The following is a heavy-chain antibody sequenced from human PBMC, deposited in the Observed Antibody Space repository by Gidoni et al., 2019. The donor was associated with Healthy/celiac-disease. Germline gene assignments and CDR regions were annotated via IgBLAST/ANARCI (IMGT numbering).Heavy chain of an antibody. V-gene: IGHV4-39*01. J-gene: IGHJ4*02. CDR1: GGSISSSSYF. Sequence: QLQLQESGPGLVKPSATLSLPCTVSGGSISSSSYFWGWIRQPPGQGLEWIGSIYYSGSTYYNPSLKSRVTISVDTSKNQFSLKLSSVTAADTAVYYCARAGYSYLFDYWGQGTLVTVSS. CDR3: ARAGYSYLFDY. CDR2: IYYSGST. D-gene: IGHD5-18*01.